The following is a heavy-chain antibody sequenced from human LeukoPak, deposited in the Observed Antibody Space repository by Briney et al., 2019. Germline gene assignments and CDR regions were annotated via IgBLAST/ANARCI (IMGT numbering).Heavy chain of an antibody. J-gene: IGHJ4*02. D-gene: IGHD3-22*01. CDR3: ARDYSYASSPMDS. CDR2: IYSSGDI. CDR1: GGSISSYS. Sequence: SETLPLTCTVSGGSISSYSWSWIRQPAGEGLEYIGRIYSSGDINYNPSLKSRVTMSVETSKNQFSLTLRSATAADTAVYYCARDYSYASSPMDSWGQGTLVTVSS. V-gene: IGHV4-4*07.